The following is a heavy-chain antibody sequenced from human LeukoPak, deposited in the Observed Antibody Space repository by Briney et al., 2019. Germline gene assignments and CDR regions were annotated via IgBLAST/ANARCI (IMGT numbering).Heavy chain of an antibody. Sequence: PGGSLRLSCAASGFTFSSYAMSWVRQAPGKGLEWVSAISGSGGSTYYADSVKGRFTISRDNSKNTLYLQMNSLRAEDTAVYYWAKVVNTMIVVVTQYAFDIWGQGTLVTVSS. V-gene: IGHV3-23*01. J-gene: IGHJ3*02. D-gene: IGHD3-22*01. CDR1: GFTFSSYA. CDR2: ISGSGGST. CDR3: AKVVNTMIVVVTQYAFDI.